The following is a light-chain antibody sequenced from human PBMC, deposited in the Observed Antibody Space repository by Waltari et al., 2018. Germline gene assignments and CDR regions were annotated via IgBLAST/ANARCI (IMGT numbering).Light chain of an antibody. J-gene: IGLJ3*02. Sequence: SALPQRAPVSGSPGPPITVACTATSGGIGIFPYVPWYQQHPGTVPILLIYAVSKRPSGVSNRFSGSKSGNTASLTISVLQAEDEADYYYSSYTNSNTWVFGGGTKLTVL. CDR1: SGGIGIFPY. CDR3: SSYTNSNTWV. V-gene: IGLV2-14*03. CDR2: AVS.